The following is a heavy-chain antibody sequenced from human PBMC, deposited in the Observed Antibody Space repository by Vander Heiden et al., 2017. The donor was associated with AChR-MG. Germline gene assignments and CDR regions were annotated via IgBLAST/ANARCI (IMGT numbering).Heavy chain of an antibody. Sequence: QVQLQESGPGLVQPSQTLSLPCTVSGGSIRGGGYYWSWIRQHPGKGLEWIGYIYYSGSTYYNPSLKSRVTISVDTSKNQFSLKLSSVTAADTAVYYCARVNGDHRRDYFDYWGQGTLVTVSS. J-gene: IGHJ4*02. CDR3: ARVNGDHRRDYFDY. D-gene: IGHD4-17*01. CDR1: GGSIRGGGYY. CDR2: IYYSGST. V-gene: IGHV4-31*03.